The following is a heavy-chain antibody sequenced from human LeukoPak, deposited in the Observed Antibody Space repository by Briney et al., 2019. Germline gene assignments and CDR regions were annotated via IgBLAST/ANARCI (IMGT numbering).Heavy chain of an antibody. CDR2: INPNSGGT. CDR1: GYTFTDYY. J-gene: IGHJ4*02. V-gene: IGHV1-2*02. CDR3: ARGGYSSSSRRGGIDY. Sequence: ASVKVSCKASGYTFTDYYMHWVRQAPGQGLEWMGWINPNSGGTNYAQKFQGRVTMTRDTSISTAYMELSRLRSDDTAVYYCARGGYSSSSRRGGIDYWGQGTLVTVSS. D-gene: IGHD6-6*01.